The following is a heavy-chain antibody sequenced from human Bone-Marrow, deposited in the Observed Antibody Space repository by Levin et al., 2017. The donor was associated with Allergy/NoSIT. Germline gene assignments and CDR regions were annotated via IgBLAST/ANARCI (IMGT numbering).Heavy chain of an antibody. D-gene: IGHD5-12*01. J-gene: IGHJ3*02. CDR1: GYSFTNHW. Sequence: HGESLKISCVGSGYSFTNHWIGWVRQKPGKGLEWMGIIYPDDSDTRYSPSFQGRVTIAADKSTNTAFLQWRSLKASDSAMYFCARHRRDIVASNDPFDIWGQGSMVIVSS. CDR3: ARHRRDIVASNDPFDI. V-gene: IGHV5-51*01. CDR2: IYPDDSDT.